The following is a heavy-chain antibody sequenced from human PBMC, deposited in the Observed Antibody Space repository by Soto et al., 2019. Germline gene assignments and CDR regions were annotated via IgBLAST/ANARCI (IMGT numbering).Heavy chain of an antibody. D-gene: IGHD2-8*02. Sequence: GGSLRLSCAASGFICSDYDMSWVRQAPGKGLEWVSTILVGGSTHYEDSVKGRFTISRDRSKNTVYLQMNSLTVGDTAVYYCAKATATGGGAFDICGQGAMVTVSS. CDR1: GFICSDYD. J-gene: IGHJ3*02. V-gene: IGHV3-23*01. CDR3: AKATATGGGAFDI. CDR2: ILVGGST.